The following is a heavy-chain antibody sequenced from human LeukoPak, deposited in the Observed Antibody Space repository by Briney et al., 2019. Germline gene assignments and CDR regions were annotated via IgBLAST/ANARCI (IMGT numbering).Heavy chain of an antibody. V-gene: IGHV1-69*13. D-gene: IGHD2-2*01. Sequence: SVKVSCKASGGTFSSYAISWVRQAPGQGLEWMGGIIPIFGTANYAQKFQGRVTITADESTSTAYMELSSLRSEDTAVYYCSIAEHIVVVPAAIRAGYYGMDVWGQGTTVTVSS. CDR1: GGTFSSYA. J-gene: IGHJ6*02. CDR2: IIPIFGTA. CDR3: SIAEHIVVVPAAIRAGYYGMDV.